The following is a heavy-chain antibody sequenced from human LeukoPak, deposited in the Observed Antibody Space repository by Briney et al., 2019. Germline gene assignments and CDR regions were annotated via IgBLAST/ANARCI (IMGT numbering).Heavy chain of an antibody. CDR1: GGTISSGSYY. CDR2: IYTSGST. J-gene: IGHJ4*02. D-gene: IGHD2-2*01. Sequence: SETLSLTCTVSGGTISSGSYYWSWIRQPAGKGLEWIGRIYTSGSTNYNPSLKSRVTISVDTSKNQFSLKLSSVTAADTAVYYCARVGPYCSSTSCLERWGQGTLVTVSS. V-gene: IGHV4-61*02. CDR3: ARVGPYCSSTSCLER.